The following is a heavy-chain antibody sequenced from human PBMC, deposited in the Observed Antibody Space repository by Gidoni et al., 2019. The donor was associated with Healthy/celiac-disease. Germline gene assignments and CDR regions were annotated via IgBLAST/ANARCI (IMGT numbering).Heavy chain of an antibody. CDR1: GCPFSSHA. CDR3: ARGLRVRGVSSSSYYGMDV. D-gene: IGHD3-10*01. CDR2: ISYDGSNK. J-gene: IGHJ6*02. V-gene: IGHV3-30-3*01. Sequence: QVQLVDFGGGVVEPGRSLSISCAPSGCPFSSHAMNWVRQAPVKGREWVAVISYDGSNKDYADSVKVRCTITRYNTKNTLYLQMNSLRAEDTAVYYCARGLRVRGVSSSSYYGMDVWGQGTTVTVSS.